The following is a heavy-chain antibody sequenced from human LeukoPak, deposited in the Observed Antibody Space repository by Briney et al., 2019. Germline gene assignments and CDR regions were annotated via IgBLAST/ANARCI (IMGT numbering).Heavy chain of an antibody. Sequence: SETLSLTCAVYGGSFSGYYWSWIRQPPGKGLEWIGEINHSGSTNYNPSLKSRVTISVDTSKNQFSLKLSSVTAADTAVYYCARVRPYYYYYMDVWGKGTTATVSS. CDR1: GGSFSGYY. J-gene: IGHJ6*03. CDR2: INHSGST. CDR3: ARVRPYYYYYMDV. V-gene: IGHV4-34*01.